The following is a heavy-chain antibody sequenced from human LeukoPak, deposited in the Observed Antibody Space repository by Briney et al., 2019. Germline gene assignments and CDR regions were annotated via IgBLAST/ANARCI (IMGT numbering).Heavy chain of an antibody. CDR2: ISSSRSYI. CDR3: ARDRWGYSYGGD. Sequence: GGSLRLSCAASGFTFSNYSMNWVRQAPGKGLEWVSSISSSRSYIYYADSMKGRLTISRDNAKNSLYLQMNSLRAEDTAVYYCARDRWGYSYGGDWGQGTLVTVSS. J-gene: IGHJ4*02. D-gene: IGHD5-18*01. CDR1: GFTFSNYS. V-gene: IGHV3-21*01.